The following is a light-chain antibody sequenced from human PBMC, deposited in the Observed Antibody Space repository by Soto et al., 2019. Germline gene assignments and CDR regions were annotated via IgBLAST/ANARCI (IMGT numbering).Light chain of an antibody. CDR1: NSDVGNYNL. J-gene: IGLJ3*02. Sequence: QSVLTQPASVSGSPGQSITISCTGTNSDVGNYNLVSWYQQRPGKAPKLMMYEVTKRPSGVSNRFSGSKSGNTASLTISGLQAEDEADYYCCSYAGSATWVFGGGTKLTVL. CDR2: EVT. CDR3: CSYAGSATWV. V-gene: IGLV2-23*02.